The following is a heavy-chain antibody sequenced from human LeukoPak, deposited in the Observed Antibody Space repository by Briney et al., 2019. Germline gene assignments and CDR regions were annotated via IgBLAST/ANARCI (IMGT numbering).Heavy chain of an antibody. Sequence: SLRLSCVLSGFTMSAKFTSWIRYAQGQGREWDSYIRYDIVDKYYVDSVSDRFTISRDNAKKSMYLPMSGLRVEDTAVYYCVRRDWVSGAVRAFDIWGEGTMVTVSS. CDR1: GFTMSAKF. CDR2: IRYDIVDK. J-gene: IGHJ3*02. CDR3: VRRDWVSGAVRAFDI. D-gene: IGHD3-3*01. V-gene: IGHV3-11*04.